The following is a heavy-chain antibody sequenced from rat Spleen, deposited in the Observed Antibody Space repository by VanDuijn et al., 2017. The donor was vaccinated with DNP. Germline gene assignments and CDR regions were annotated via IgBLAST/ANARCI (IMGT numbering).Heavy chain of an antibody. V-gene: IGHV3-1*01. Sequence: EVQLQESGPGLVKPSQSLSLTCSVTGSSITSNYWGWIRQFPGNKMEYIGHISFSGSPNYNPSLRSRISITRDTSKNLFFLHLNSVTTEDTATYYCARWSDYFDYWGQGVMVTVSS. CDR1: GSSITSNY. CDR2: ISFSGSP. CDR3: ARWSDYFDY. J-gene: IGHJ2*01.